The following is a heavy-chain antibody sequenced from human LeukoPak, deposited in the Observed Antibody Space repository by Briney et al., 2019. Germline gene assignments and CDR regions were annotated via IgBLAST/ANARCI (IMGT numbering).Heavy chain of an antibody. CDR2: QNPSSDGS. CDR1: GYTFAGYY. J-gene: IGHJ5*02. CDR3: ARGVRESVLRGFDP. V-gene: IGHV1-2*02. D-gene: IGHD3-10*01. Sequence: ASVKVSCKASGYTFAGYYVHWVRQAPGQGLEWMGWQNPSSDGSYFAQKFQGRVTVTRDTSITTAYMELSRLRSDDTAVYYCARGVRESVLRGFDPWGQGTLVTVSS.